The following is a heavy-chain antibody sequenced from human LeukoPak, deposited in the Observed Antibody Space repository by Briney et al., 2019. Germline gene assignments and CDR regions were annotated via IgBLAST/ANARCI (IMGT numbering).Heavy chain of an antibody. J-gene: IGHJ4*02. V-gene: IGHV4-59*01. Sequence: PSETLSLTCTVSGGSISSYYWSWIRQPPGKGVEWIGYIYYSGSTNYNPSLKSRVTISVDTSKNQFSLKLSSVTAADTAVYYCAREASIAARLGYFDYWGKGTLVTVSS. CDR2: IYYSGST. CDR1: GGSISSYY. CDR3: AREASIAARLGYFDY. D-gene: IGHD6-6*01.